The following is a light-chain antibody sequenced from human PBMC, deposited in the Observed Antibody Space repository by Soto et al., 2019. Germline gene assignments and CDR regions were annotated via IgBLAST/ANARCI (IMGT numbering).Light chain of an antibody. J-gene: IGKJ2*01. CDR2: DVS. CDR3: MQHTHWPHT. V-gene: IGKV2-30*01. Sequence: TQSPLSISVTVGQPASLSCSISRSVVLRNRITFLTWFSQRPGQSARRLFSDVSNRDSWAPDRFSGSGSATDFTLHITRVEAEDVGVYYCMQHTHWPHTSGQGTKVDIK. CDR1: RSVVLRNRITF.